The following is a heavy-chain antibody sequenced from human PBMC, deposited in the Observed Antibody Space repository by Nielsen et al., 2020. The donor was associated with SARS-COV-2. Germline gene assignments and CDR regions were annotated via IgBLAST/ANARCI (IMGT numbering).Heavy chain of an antibody. CDR2: IYYSGST. D-gene: IGHD3-10*01. J-gene: IGHJ6*02. CDR3: AREGELLWFGARLNPLYGMDV. CDR1: GGSISSYY. V-gene: IGHV4-59*01. Sequence: SETLSLTCTVSGGSISSYYWSWIRQPPGKGLEWIGYIYYSGSTNYNPSLKSRVTMSVDTSKKNFSLKLSSVTAADTAVYYCAREGELLWFGARLNPLYGMDVWGRGATVTISS.